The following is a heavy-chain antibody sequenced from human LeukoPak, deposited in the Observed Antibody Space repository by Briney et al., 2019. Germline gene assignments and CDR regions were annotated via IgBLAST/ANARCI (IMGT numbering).Heavy chain of an antibody. CDR1: GFTFSSYA. V-gene: IGHV3-23*01. D-gene: IGHD3-9*01. J-gene: IGHJ5*02. Sequence: GGSLRLSCAASGFTFSSYAMSWVRQAAGNGRGWVSAIGGSGGSTYYADSGTCRVTISSDNSNKRLYLPLNCLMAQAPAGYCFAKYGPHYDIVTIYYRCWFDPWGQGTLVTVSS. CDR2: IGGSGGST. CDR3: AKYGPHYDIVTIYYRCWFDP.